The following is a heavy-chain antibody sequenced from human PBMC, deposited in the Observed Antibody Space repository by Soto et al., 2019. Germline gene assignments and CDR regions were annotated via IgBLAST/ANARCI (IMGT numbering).Heavy chain of an antibody. CDR1: GGTFSNSA. Sequence: QVQLVQSGAEVKKPGSSVKVSCKASGGTFSNSAVVWVRQTPEQGLEWMGGIIPLFGRANYAQKFRGRVTITADESTSTVYMEVNSLKSGDTAVYYCATKVRYFDLTFDSWGQGTQVAVSS. V-gene: IGHV1-69*01. CDR2: IIPLFGRA. J-gene: IGHJ4*02. CDR3: ATKVRYFDLTFDS. D-gene: IGHD3-9*01.